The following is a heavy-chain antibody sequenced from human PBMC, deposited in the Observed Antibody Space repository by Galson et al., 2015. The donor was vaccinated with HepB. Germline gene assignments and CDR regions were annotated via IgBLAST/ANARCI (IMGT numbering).Heavy chain of an antibody. CDR3: VKDSGYSSSWGYWYYDMDV. Sequence: SLRLSCAASGFTFSSYAMHWVRQAPGKGLEYVSAISSNGGSTYYADSVKGRFTISRDNSKNTLYLQMSSLRAEDTAVYYCVKDSGYSSSWGYWYYDMDVWGQGTTVTVSS. CDR2: ISSNGGST. CDR1: GFTFSSYA. J-gene: IGHJ6*02. V-gene: IGHV3-64D*06. D-gene: IGHD6-13*01.